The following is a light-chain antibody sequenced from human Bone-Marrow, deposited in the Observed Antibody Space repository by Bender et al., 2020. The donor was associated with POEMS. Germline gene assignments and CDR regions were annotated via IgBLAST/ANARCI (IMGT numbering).Light chain of an antibody. V-gene: IGLV2-23*01. CDR3: CSYAGSSTWV. Sequence: QSALTQPPSASGSPGQSVTISCTGTSSDIGLYNFVSWYQQRPGKAPKLIIYQGTNRPSGVSSRFSGSESGNTASLTISGLQTEDEADYYCCSYAGSSTWVFGGGTKVTVL. CDR2: QGT. J-gene: IGLJ3*02. CDR1: SSDIGLYNF.